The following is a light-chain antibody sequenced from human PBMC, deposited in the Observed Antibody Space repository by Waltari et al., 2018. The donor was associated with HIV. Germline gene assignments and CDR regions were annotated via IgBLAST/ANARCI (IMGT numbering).Light chain of an antibody. CDR2: EVS. V-gene: IGLV2-14*01. CDR1: SSDVGAYDF. J-gene: IGLJ2*01. CDR3: SSFTTSNYLL. Sequence: QSALTQPASVSGSPGQSITVSCTGTSSDVGAYDFVSWYQPTPGRAPKLVIYEVSFRPSGISNRFSGSKSGNTASLTISGLQTEDEADYYCSSFTTSNYLLFGGGTKVTVL.